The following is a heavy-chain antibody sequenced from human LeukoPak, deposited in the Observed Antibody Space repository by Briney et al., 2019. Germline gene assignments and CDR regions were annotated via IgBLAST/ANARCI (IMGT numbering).Heavy chain of an antibody. J-gene: IGHJ4*02. CDR2: INPIFNIL. V-gene: IGHV1-69*01. CDR1: EGTFGAYS. CDR3: AAGRRLGELFFDY. D-gene: IGHD3-10*01. Sequence: GASVKVSCKASEGTFGAYSLDWVRQALGQGLEWLGGINPIFNILNYAQKFRGRVTITADESTNTAYMDLSSLKYDDTAVYYCAAGRRLGELFFDYWGQGALVTVSS.